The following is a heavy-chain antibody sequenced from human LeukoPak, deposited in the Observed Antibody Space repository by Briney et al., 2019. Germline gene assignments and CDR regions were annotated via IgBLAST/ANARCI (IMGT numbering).Heavy chain of an antibody. J-gene: IGHJ4*02. Sequence: GGSLKLSCAASGFSFSGSVMHWVRQPSGKGLEWVGRIRSKTNNDATAYAASVKGRFTIYRDDSKNMAYLQMNSLKTEDTAVYYCTRRGYCCDDCYSGLDDWGQGTLVTVSS. V-gene: IGHV3-73*01. CDR2: IRSKTNNDAT. CDR1: GFSFSGSV. CDR3: TRRGYCCDDCYSGLDD. D-gene: IGHD2-21*02.